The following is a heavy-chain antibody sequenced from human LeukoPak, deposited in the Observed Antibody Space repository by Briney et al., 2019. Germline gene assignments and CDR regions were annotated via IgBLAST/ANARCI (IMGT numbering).Heavy chain of an antibody. CDR2: IYSGGST. CDR3: ARGGVRLVGLDYFDY. V-gene: IGHV3-53*01. Sequence: GGSLRLSCAASGLTVSSHYMSWVRQAPGKGLEWVSVIYSGGSTYYADSVKGRFTISRDNPKNTLYLQMNSLRAEDTAVYYCARGGVRLVGLDYFDYWGQGTLVTVSS. CDR1: GLTVSSHY. J-gene: IGHJ4*02. D-gene: IGHD2-15*01.